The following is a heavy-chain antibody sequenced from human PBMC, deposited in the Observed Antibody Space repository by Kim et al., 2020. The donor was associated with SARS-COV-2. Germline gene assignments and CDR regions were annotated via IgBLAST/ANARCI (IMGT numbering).Heavy chain of an antibody. CDR1: GFSVSNSY. J-gene: IGHJ6*02. CDR2: IYSGGST. Sequence: GGSLRLSCAASGFSVSNSYMAWVRQAPGRGLEWVSIIYSGGSTYYADSVKGRFTIARDNSKNTVDLQMSSLRADDTAVYYRARDVWGTDGMDVWGQGTTV. CDR3: ARDVWGTDGMDV. D-gene: IGHD1-1*01. V-gene: IGHV3-53*01.